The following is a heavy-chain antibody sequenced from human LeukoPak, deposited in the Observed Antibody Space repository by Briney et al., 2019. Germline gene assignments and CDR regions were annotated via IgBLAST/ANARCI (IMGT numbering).Heavy chain of an antibody. Sequence: SQTLSLTCTVSGGSISSGDYYWSWIRQPPGKGLEWIGEINHSGSTNYNPSLKSRVTISVDTSKNQFSLKLSSVTAADTAVYYCARGNSYYYDCSGYYYWFDPWGQGTLVTVSS. D-gene: IGHD3-22*01. CDR1: GGSISSGDYY. J-gene: IGHJ5*02. CDR3: ARGNSYYYDCSGYYYWFDP. V-gene: IGHV4-30-4*01. CDR2: INHSGST.